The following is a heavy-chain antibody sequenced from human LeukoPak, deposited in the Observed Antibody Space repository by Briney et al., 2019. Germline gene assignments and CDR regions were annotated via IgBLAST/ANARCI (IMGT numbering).Heavy chain of an antibody. CDR3: ARHNQGSPDY. V-gene: IGHV3-48*01. CDR2: ISSSRSIM. CDR1: GFIFSYYD. Sequence: GGSLRLSCVASGFIFSYYDVDWVRQPPGKGLEWISYISSSRSIMYYADSVLGRFTVSRDNAENTLYLQMNSLRGDDTAVYYCARHNQGSPDYWGQGTLVTVSS. J-gene: IGHJ4*02.